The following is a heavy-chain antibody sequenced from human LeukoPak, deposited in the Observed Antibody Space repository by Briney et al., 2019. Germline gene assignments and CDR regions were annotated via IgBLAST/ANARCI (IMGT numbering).Heavy chain of an antibody. D-gene: IGHD5-12*01. CDR3: ARDFQIVATTSFDY. CDR1: GYTFTSYG. V-gene: IGHV1-18*04. CDR2: ISAYNGNT. J-gene: IGHJ4*02. Sequence: ASVKVSCKASGYTFTSYGISWVRQAPGQVLEWMGWISAYNGNTNYAQKLQGRVTMTTDTSTSTAYMELRSLRSDDTAVYYCARDFQIVATTSFDYWGQGTLVTVSS.